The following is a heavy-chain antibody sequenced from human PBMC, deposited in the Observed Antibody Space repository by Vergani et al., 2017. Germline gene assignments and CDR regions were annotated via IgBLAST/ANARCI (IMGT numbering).Heavy chain of an antibody. V-gene: IGHV4-61*02. CDR1: GGSLDIHSQT. CDR2: IDVKGNS. Sequence: QVQLEESGPGLVKPSQTLSLTCSFSGGSLDIHSQTWGWIRQPAGEGLEWICLIDVKGNSNFSPSLESRVTMSADASRGRFSLNLRSVTTSDTAVYYCVRVLHTSYILGAFDIWGQGIKVTVSS. CDR3: VRVLHTSYILGAFDI. J-gene: IGHJ3*02. D-gene: IGHD2-21*01.